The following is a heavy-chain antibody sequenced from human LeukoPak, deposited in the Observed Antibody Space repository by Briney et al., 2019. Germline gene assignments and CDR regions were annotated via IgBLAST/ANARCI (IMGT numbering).Heavy chain of an antibody. V-gene: IGHV3-66*01. J-gene: IGHJ5*02. D-gene: IGHD3-10*01. CDR3: ARARGVWFGELNEYWFDP. CDR1: GIIFSNYW. CDR2: IYSGGST. Sequence: GGSLRLSCAASGIIFSNYWMHWVRQAPGKGLVWVSLIYSGGSTYYADSVKGRFTISRDNSKNTLYLQMNSLRAEDTAVYYCARARGVWFGELNEYWFDPWGQGTLVTVSS.